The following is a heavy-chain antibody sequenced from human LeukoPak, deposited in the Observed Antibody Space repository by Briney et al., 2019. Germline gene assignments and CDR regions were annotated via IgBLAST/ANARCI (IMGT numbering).Heavy chain of an antibody. J-gene: IGHJ5*02. V-gene: IGHV4-34*01. CDR3: ARGFNGRSSYSSSGRNWFDP. CDR1: GGSFSGYY. Sequence: NPSETLSLTCAVYGGSFSGYYWSWIRQPPGKGLEWIGEINHSGSTNYNPSPKSRVTISVDTSKNQFSMKLSSVTAADTAVYYCARGFNGRSSYSSSGRNWFDPWGQGTLVTVSS. D-gene: IGHD6-13*01. CDR2: INHSGST.